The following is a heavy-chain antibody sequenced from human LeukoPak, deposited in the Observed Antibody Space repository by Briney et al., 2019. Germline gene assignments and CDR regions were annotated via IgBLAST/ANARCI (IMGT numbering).Heavy chain of an antibody. V-gene: IGHV4-38-2*02. CDR1: GYSISSGYY. CDR2: IYHSGST. D-gene: IGHD2-15*01. J-gene: IGHJ5*01. CDR3: ARLSGIYCDRGSCFNYFDS. Sequence: SETLSLTCTVSGYSISSGYYWGWIRQPPGKGLEWIGSIYHSGSTFYNASLKSRVTISVDTSKNQFPLRLTSVTAADTAVYYCARLSGIYCDRGSCFNYFDSWGQGALVTVS.